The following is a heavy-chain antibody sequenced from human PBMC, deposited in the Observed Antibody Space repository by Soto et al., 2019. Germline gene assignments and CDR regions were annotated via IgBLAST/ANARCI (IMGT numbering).Heavy chain of an antibody. V-gene: IGHV4-31*03. CDR2: IYYSGST. CDR3: ARVFSDSSSFFDP. Sequence: QVQLQESGPGLVKPSQTLSLTCTVSGGSISSGGYYWSWIRQHPGKGLEWIGYIYYSGSTDYNPSLKRRVTISVDTSKNQFSLKLSSVTAADTAVYYCARVFSDSSSFFDPWGQGTLVTVSS. D-gene: IGHD6-13*01. J-gene: IGHJ5*02. CDR1: GGSISSGGYY.